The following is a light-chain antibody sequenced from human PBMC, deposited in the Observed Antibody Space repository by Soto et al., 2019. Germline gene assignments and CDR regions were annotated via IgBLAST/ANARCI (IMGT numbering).Light chain of an antibody. Sequence: DMGMTQSPLSLPVTPGEPASISSRSSQSLLHSTGYNCLDWYLQKPGRSPQLLIYLGSNRSSGVPDRFSGSGSGTDFTLKISRVEAEDVGVYYCMQALQTPPWTFGQGTKVDIK. CDR2: LGS. CDR1: QSLLHSTGYNC. J-gene: IGKJ1*01. V-gene: IGKV2-28*01. CDR3: MQALQTPPWT.